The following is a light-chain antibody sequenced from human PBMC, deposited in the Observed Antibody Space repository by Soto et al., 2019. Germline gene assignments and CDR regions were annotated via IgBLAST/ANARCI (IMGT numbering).Light chain of an antibody. V-gene: IGLV2-14*02. Sequence: SALTQPASVSGSPGQSIAISCTGTSSDVGSQDLVSWYQQQSGKVPKLIIYDVSSRPSGVSNRFSGSKSGNTASLTISGLQAEDEADYYCSSFTSTTTYVFGTGTKVTV. CDR3: SSFTSTTTYV. CDR2: DVS. CDR1: SSDVGSQDL. J-gene: IGLJ1*01.